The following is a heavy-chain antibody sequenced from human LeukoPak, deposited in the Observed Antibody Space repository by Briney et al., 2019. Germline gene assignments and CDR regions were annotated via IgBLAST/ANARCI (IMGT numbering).Heavy chain of an antibody. V-gene: IGHV3-33*01. CDR1: RFTFSSYG. CDR3: ARDPGPVGFGFDY. D-gene: IGHD1-26*01. CDR2: IWYDGSNK. J-gene: IGHJ4*02. Sequence: GGSLRLSCAASRFTFSSYGMHWVRQAPGKGLEWVAVIWYDGSNKYYADSVKGRFTISRDNSKDTLYLQMNSLRAEDTAVYYCARDPGPVGFGFDYWGQGTLVTVSS.